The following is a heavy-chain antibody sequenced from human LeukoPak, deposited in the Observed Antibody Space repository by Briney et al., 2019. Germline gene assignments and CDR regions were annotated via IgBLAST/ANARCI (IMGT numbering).Heavy chain of an antibody. CDR3: AKQAWYFDWLLSGYYYYYMDV. CDR2: ISGSGGST. V-gene: IGHV3-23*01. Sequence: GGSLRLSCAASGFTFSSYGMSWVRQAPGKGLEWVSAISGSGGSTYYADSVKGRFTISRDNSKNTLYLQMNSLRAEDTAVYYCAKQAWYFDWLLSGYYYYYMDVWGKGTTVTISS. D-gene: IGHD3-9*01. J-gene: IGHJ6*03. CDR1: GFTFSSYG.